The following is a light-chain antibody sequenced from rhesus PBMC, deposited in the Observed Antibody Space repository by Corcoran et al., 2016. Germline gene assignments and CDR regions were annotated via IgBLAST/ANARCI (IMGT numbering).Light chain of an antibody. CDR1: QSFSSS. V-gene: IGKV1-46*01. CDR2: NAS. CDR3: QQYYSYPFT. J-gene: IGKJ3*01. Sequence: DIQMTQSPSSLSASVGDTVTITCRASQSFSSSLAWYQQKPGKAPKLLIYNASSLQSGVPSRFSGSKSGTDFTLTISILQPEDIASYYCQQYYSYPFTFGPGTKLDIK.